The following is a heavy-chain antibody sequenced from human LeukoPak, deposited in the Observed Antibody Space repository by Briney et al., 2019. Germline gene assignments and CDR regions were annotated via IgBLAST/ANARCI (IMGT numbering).Heavy chain of an antibody. D-gene: IGHD5-24*01. CDR2: ITSSSTYI. J-gene: IGHJ5*02. Sequence: GGSLRLSRAASGFTFSTYSMNWVRQAPGKGLEWVSSITSSSTYIRYADSVKGRFTISRDNAKNSLYLQMNSLRAEDTPVYYCARTQRWLQSWGQGTLVTVSS. V-gene: IGHV3-21*01. CDR1: GFTFSTYS. CDR3: ARTQRWLQS.